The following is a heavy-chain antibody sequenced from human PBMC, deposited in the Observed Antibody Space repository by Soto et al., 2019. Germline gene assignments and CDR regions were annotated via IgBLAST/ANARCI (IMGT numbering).Heavy chain of an antibody. V-gene: IGHV3-48*02. D-gene: IGHD3-10*01. CDR3: ARAVTWGLDV. CDR1: GFTFSLYI. Sequence: EVQLVESGGGLVQPGGSLRLSCAASGFTFSLYIMSWVRQAPGKGLEWVSYISRSSTGIHYADSVKGRFTISRDDATNSMNLQMNSLRDGDTAVYYCARAVTWGLDVWGQGTTVSISS. CDR2: ISRSSTGI. J-gene: IGHJ6*02.